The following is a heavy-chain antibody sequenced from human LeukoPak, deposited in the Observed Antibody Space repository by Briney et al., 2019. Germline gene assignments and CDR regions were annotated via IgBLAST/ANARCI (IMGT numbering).Heavy chain of an antibody. CDR1: GGSISSYY. Sequence: SETLSLTCTVSGGSISSYYWSWIRQPPGKGLEWIGYIYYSGSTNYNPSLKSRVTISVDTSKNQFSLKLSSVTAADTAVYYCATYPRSRYYFDYWGQGTLVTVSS. CDR2: IYYSGST. J-gene: IGHJ4*02. V-gene: IGHV4-59*01. CDR3: ATYPRSRYYFDY.